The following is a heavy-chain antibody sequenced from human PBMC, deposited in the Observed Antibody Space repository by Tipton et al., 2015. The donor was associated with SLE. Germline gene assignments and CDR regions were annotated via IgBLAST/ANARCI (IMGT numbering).Heavy chain of an antibody. CDR3: ARDRYCGAGSCFDWYFDL. Sequence: TLSLTCTVSGGSISGYYWSWVRQPPGQGLEWIGYIHYRGSTNYNPSLKSRVTISLDTSENQFSLKLSSVTAADTAVYYCARDRYCGAGSCFDWYFDLCGRGTLVTVSS. CDR2: IHYRGST. J-gene: IGHJ2*01. V-gene: IGHV4-59*01. D-gene: IGHD2-15*01. CDR1: GGSISGYY.